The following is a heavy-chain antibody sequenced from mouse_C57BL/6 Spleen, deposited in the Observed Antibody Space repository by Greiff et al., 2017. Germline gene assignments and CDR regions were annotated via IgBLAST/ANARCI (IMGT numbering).Heavy chain of an antibody. CDR3: ARALYDGYYDAMDY. CDR1: GYTFTDYY. D-gene: IGHD2-3*01. J-gene: IGHJ4*01. CDR2: INPNNGGT. V-gene: IGHV1-26*01. Sequence: EVQLQQSGPELVKPGASVKISCKASGYTFTDYYMNWVKQSHGKSLEWIGDINPNNGGTSYNQKVKGKATLTVDKSSSTAYMELRSLTSEDSAVYYCARALYDGYYDAMDYWGQGTSVTVSS.